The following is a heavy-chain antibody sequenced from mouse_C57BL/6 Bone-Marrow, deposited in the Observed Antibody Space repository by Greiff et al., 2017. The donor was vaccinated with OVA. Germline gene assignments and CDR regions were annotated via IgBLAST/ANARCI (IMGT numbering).Heavy chain of an antibody. CDR1: GYSITSGYY. CDR2: ISYDGSN. Sequence: EVKLQESGPGLVKPSQSLSLTCSVTGYSITSGYYWNWIRQFPGNKLEWMGYISYDGSNNYNPSLKNRISITRDTSKNQFFLKLNSVTTEDTATYYCARATVVAPSYWYFDVWGTGTTVTVSS. CDR3: ARATVVAPSYWYFDV. J-gene: IGHJ1*03. V-gene: IGHV3-6*01. D-gene: IGHD1-1*01.